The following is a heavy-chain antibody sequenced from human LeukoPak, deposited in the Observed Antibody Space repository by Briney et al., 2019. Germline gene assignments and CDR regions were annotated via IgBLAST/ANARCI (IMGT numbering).Heavy chain of an antibody. D-gene: IGHD6-19*01. V-gene: IGHV1-2*06. CDR2: INPNSGGT. CDR1: GYTLTGYY. CDR3: ARGDPFRLGYVDY. Sequence: ASVKVSCKASGYTLTGYYMHWVRQAPGQGLEWMGRINPNSGGTNYSQKFQGRVTMTRDTSISTAYMELSRLRSDDTAVYYCARGDPFRLGYVDYWGQGTLVTVSS. J-gene: IGHJ4*02.